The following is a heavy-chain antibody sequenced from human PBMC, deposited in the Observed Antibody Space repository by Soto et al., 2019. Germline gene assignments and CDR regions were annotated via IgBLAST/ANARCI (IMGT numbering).Heavy chain of an antibody. CDR3: AKRPRIDYSSGWYDY. V-gene: IGHV3-23*01. Sequence: PGGSLRLSCAASGFTFSSYAMSWVRQAPGKGLEWVSAISGSGGSTYYADSVKGRFTISRDNSKNTLYLQMNSLRAEDTAVYYCAKRPRIDYSSGWYDYWGPGTLVTVSS. CDR1: GFTFSSYA. CDR2: ISGSGGST. J-gene: IGHJ4*02. D-gene: IGHD6-19*01.